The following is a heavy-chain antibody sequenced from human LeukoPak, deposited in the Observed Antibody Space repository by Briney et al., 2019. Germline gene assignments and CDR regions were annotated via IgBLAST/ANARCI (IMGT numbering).Heavy chain of an antibody. V-gene: IGHV3-7*01. CDR1: GFTFSHYY. Sequence: PGGSLRLSCVASGFTFSHYYMSWVRQAPGKGLEWVANIKQDGSEQFYLDSVKGRFTISRDNAKNALYLQMHSLRAEDTGVYYCARGPPLFDPWGQGTLVAVSS. CDR2: IKQDGSEQ. J-gene: IGHJ5*02. CDR3: ARGPPLFDP.